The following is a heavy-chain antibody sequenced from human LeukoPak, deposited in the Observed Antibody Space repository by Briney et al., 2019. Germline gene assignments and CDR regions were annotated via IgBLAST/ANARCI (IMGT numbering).Heavy chain of an antibody. CDR3: ARRGGSYRQRHDAFDI. V-gene: IGHV1-69*13. J-gene: IGHJ3*02. Sequence: SVKVSCKASGGTFSSYAISWVRQAPGQGLERMGGIIPIFGTANYAQKFQGRVTITADESTSTAYMELSSLRSEDTAVYYCARRGGSYRQRHDAFDIWGQGTMVTVSS. CDR1: GGTFSSYA. D-gene: IGHD1-26*01. CDR2: IIPIFGTA.